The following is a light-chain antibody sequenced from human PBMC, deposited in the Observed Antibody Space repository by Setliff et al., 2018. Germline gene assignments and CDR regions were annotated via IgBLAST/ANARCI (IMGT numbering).Light chain of an antibody. V-gene: IGLV2-14*03. J-gene: IGLJ1*01. CDR1: SSDVGGYNS. CDR3: SSYAGSLYV. CDR2: DVS. Sequence: QSALTQPASVSGSPGQSITISCTGTSSDVGGYNSVSWYQQHPGKASKLMIYDVSNRPSGVSNRFSGSKSGNTASLTISGLQAEDEADYYCSSYAGSLYVFGTGTRSPS.